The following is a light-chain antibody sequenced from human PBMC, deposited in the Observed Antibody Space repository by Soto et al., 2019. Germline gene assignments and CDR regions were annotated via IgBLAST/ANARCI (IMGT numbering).Light chain of an antibody. CDR1: SSNIGNNY. V-gene: IGLV1-51*01. Sequence: QSVLTQPPSVSAAPGQKVTISCSGSSSNIGNNYVSWYQQLPGTAPKLLIYDNNKRPSGIPDRFSGSNSGTSATLGITGLQTGDEADYYCSSFTSSSSVVFGTGTKVTVL. J-gene: IGLJ1*01. CDR3: SSFTSSSSVV. CDR2: DNN.